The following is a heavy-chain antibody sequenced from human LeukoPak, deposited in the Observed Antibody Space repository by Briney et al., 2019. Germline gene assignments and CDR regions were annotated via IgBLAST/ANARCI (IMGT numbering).Heavy chain of an antibody. V-gene: IGHV3-66*01. Sequence: PGGSLRLSCAASGFTVSSNYMSWVRQAPGKGLEWVSVIYSGGSTYYADSVKGRFTISRDNSKNTLYPQMNSLRAEDTAVYYCARDTNSIAVAGTGSGNYGMDVWGQGTTVTVSS. CDR2: IYSGGST. CDR3: ARDTNSIAVAGTGSGNYGMDV. CDR1: GFTVSSNY. J-gene: IGHJ6*02. D-gene: IGHD6-19*01.